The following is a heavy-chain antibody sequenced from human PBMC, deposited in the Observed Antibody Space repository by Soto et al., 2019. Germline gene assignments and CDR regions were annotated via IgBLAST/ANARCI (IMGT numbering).Heavy chain of an antibody. Sequence: SETLSLTCAVYGGSFSGYYWSWIRQPPGKGLEWIGEINHSGSTNYNPSLKSRVTMSVDTSKNQFSLKLSSATAADTAVYYCARGRGLGSLEWLLGYNWSDPGGQGTLVTVSS. V-gene: IGHV4-34*01. J-gene: IGHJ5*02. D-gene: IGHD3-3*01. CDR3: ARGRGLGSLEWLLGYNWSDP. CDR1: GGSFSGYY. CDR2: INHSGST.